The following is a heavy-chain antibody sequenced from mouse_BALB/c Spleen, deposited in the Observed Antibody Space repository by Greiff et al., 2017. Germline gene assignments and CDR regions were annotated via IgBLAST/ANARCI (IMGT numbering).Heavy chain of an antibody. V-gene: IGHV14-3*02. CDR3: DPLRPGYFDY. CDR2: IDPANGNT. Sequence: VHVKQSGAELVKPGASVKLSCTASGFNIKDTYMHWVKQRPEQGLEWIGRIDPANGNTKYDPKFQGKATITADTSSNTAYLQLSSLTSEDTAVYYCDPLRPGYFDYWGQGTTLTVSS. J-gene: IGHJ2*01. D-gene: IGHD1-2*01. CDR1: GFNIKDTY.